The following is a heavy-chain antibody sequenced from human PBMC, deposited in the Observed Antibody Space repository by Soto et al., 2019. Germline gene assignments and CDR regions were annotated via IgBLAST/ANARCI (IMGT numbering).Heavy chain of an antibody. CDR1: GFTFSSYS. Sequence: GGSVRLSCAASGFTFSSYSMNWVRQAPGKGLEWVSSISSSSSYIYYADSVKGRFTISRDNAKNSLYLQMNSLRAEDTAVYYCARDHYYDSSGYGGMDVWGQGTTVTVSS. CDR2: ISSSSSYI. V-gene: IGHV3-21*01. J-gene: IGHJ6*02. CDR3: ARDHYYDSSGYGGMDV. D-gene: IGHD3-22*01.